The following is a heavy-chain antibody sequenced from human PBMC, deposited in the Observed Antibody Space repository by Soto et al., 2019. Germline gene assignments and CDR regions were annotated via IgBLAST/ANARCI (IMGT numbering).Heavy chain of an antibody. CDR3: ARRGLKSIMITFGGVDHDAFDI. V-gene: IGHV5-51*01. Sequence: GESLKISCKGSGYSFTSYWIGWVRQMPGKGLEWMGIIYPGDSDTRYSPSFQGQVTISADKSISTAYLQWSSLKASGTAMYYCARRGLKSIMITFGGVDHDAFDIWGQGTMVTVSS. D-gene: IGHD3-16*01. CDR2: IYPGDSDT. CDR1: GYSFTSYW. J-gene: IGHJ3*02.